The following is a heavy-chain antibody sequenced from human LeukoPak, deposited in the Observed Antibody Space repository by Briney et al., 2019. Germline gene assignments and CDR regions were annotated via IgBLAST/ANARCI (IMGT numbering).Heavy chain of an antibody. Sequence: SETLSLTCAINGGSFSGYYWSWIRQPPGQGLEWIGEINRSGSTNYNPSLKSRVTTSVDTSKNQVSLKLSSVTAADTAVYYCARPRYYYDSSGYFYYWGQGTLVTVSS. V-gene: IGHV4-34*01. CDR2: INRSGST. CDR3: ARPRYYYDSSGYFYY. J-gene: IGHJ4*02. CDR1: GGSFSGYY. D-gene: IGHD3-22*01.